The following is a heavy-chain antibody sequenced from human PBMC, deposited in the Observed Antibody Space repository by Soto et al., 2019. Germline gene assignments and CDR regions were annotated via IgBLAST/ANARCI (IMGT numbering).Heavy chain of an antibody. J-gene: IGHJ4*02. D-gene: IGHD3-16*01. CDR2: ITTGGENS. CDR3: GKGGGGDHGD. Sequence: EVQLLESGGGLAQPGGSLRLSCEASGFTFSNSDMCWVRQAPGKGLEWIGSITTGGENSFYADSVKGRFTISRDNSKNTLYIQMNSLRVDDTAIYFCGKGGGGDHGDWGQGSPVAVSS. V-gene: IGHV3-23*01. CDR1: GFTFSNSD.